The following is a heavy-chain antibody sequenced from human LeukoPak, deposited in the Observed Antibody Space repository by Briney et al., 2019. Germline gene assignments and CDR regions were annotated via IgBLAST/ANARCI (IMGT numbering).Heavy chain of an antibody. J-gene: IGHJ4*02. V-gene: IGHV3-23*01. CDR2: ISGSGGST. Sequence: PGGSLRLSCAASGFTFSSYAMSWIRQAPGKGLEWVSTISGSGGSTYYADSVKGRFTISRDNSKNTLYLQMNSLRAEDTAVYYCAKESSGSSWFDYWGQGTLVTVSS. CDR3: AKESSGSSWFDY. D-gene: IGHD6-13*01. CDR1: GFTFSSYA.